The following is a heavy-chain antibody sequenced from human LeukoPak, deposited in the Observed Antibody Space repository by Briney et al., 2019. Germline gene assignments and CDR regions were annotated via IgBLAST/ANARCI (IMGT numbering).Heavy chain of an antibody. J-gene: IGHJ4*02. CDR3: AKSPTGSSWPSIDY. CDR1: GFTFSSYA. Sequence: GGSLRLSCAASGFTFSSYAMSWVRQAPGKGLEGVSPISGSGGSTYYADSVKGRFTVSRDNSKNTLYLQMDSLRAEDTAVYYCAKSPTGSSWPSIDYWGQGTLVTVSS. CDR2: ISGSGGST. V-gene: IGHV3-23*01. D-gene: IGHD6-13*01.